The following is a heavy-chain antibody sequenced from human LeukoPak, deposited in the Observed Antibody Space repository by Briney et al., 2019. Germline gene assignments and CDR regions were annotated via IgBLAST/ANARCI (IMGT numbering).Heavy chain of an antibody. D-gene: IGHD3-22*01. J-gene: IGHJ4*02. CDR1: EFTFSRYG. CDR2: IWYDGSNR. Sequence: GGSLRLSCVVSEFTFSRYGMHWVRQAPGKGLEWVAVIWYDGSNRQYADSVKGRFTISRDNSKNTLYLQMNSLRVEDTAVYYCARDFGFSPSSGYSFDYWGQGTLVTVSS. CDR3: ARDFGFSPSSGYSFDY. V-gene: IGHV3-33*08.